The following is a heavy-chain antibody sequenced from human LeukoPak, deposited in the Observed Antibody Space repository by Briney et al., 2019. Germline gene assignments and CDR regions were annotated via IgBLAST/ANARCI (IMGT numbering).Heavy chain of an antibody. D-gene: IGHD3-22*01. CDR1: GGSISSYY. V-gene: IGHV4-59*12. CDR3: ARGGYYESSGYYEYFQH. Sequence: SETLSLTCTVSGGSISSYYWSWIRQSPGKGLEWIGYIYYSGSTNYNPSLKSRVTISVDTSKNQFSLKLSSVTAADTAVYYCARGGYYESSGYYEYFQHWGQGTLVTVSS. J-gene: IGHJ1*01. CDR2: IYYSGST.